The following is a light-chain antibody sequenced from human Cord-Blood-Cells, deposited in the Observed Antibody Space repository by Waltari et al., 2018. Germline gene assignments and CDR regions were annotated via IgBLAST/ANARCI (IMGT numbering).Light chain of an antibody. CDR3: NSRDSSGNQLV. CDR1: SLRRYY. CDR2: GKT. V-gene: IGLV3-19*01. Sequence: SSELTQVPAVSVALGQTVRITCHGDSLRRYYASWYQQKPGQAPVLVIYGKTNRPSGIPDRFSGSSSGNTASLTITGAQAEDEADYYCNSRDSSGNQLVFGGGTKLTVL. J-gene: IGLJ2*01.